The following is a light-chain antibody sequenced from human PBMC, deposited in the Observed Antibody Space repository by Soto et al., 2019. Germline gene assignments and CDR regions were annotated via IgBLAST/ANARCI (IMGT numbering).Light chain of an antibody. Sequence: QSVLTQPASVSGSPGQSITISCTGTSSDVGGYNFVSSYQQLPGKAPKLMIYEVTSRPSGVSNRFSGSESGNTASLTISGLQAEDEAEYYCISYAAGSTVVFGTETKVTVL. CDR1: SSDVGGYNF. V-gene: IGLV2-14*03. J-gene: IGLJ1*01. CDR3: ISYAAGSTVV. CDR2: EVT.